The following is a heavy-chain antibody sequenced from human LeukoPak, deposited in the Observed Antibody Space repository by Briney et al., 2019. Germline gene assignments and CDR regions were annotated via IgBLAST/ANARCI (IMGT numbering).Heavy chain of an antibody. CDR1: GGSGDSVSSSTYY. CDR2: IYYSGST. D-gene: IGHD2-15*01. Sequence: PSETLSLTCTVSGGSGDSVSSSTYYWGWIRQPPGEGLEWIGSIYYSGSTYYNPSLKSRVTISVDTSKNQFSLKLSSVTAADTAVYYCASLVGGGAFDIWGQGTMVTVSS. V-gene: IGHV4-39*01. CDR3: ASLVGGGAFDI. J-gene: IGHJ3*02.